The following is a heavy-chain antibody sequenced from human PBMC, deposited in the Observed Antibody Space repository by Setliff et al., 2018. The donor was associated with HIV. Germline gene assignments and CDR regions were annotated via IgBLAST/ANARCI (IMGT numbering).Heavy chain of an antibody. CDR1: GYTFTGHY. Sequence: VASVKVSCKASGYTFTGHYLHWVRQAPGQGLEWLGWVNPNSGDAIYAQNFQGRVTMTRDKSINAAYMELRGLRSDDTALYYCARNFGLSPSGKYYYYYGMDIWGQGTTVTVSS. D-gene: IGHD3-10*01. CDR2: VNPNSGDA. V-gene: IGHV1-2*02. J-gene: IGHJ6*02. CDR3: ARNFGLSPSGKYYYYYGMDI.